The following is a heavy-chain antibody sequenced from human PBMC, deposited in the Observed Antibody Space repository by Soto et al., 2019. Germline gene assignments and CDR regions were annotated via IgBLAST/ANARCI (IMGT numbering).Heavy chain of an antibody. CDR1: GGSISSSSYY. CDR2: IYYSGST. V-gene: IGHV4-39*01. J-gene: IGHJ6*02. D-gene: IGHD6-19*01. Sequence: SETLSLTCTVSGGSISSSSYYWGWIRQPPGKGLEWIGSIYYSGSTYYNPSLKSRVTISVDTSKNQFSLKLSSVTAADTALYYCASLAVAGPPYYYGMDVWGQGTTVTVSS. CDR3: ASLAVAGPPYYYGMDV.